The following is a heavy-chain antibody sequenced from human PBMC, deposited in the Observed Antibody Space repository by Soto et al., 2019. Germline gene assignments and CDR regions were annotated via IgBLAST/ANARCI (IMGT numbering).Heavy chain of an antibody. J-gene: IGHJ5*02. CDR3: ARGIATGQLDP. D-gene: IGHD2-15*01. CDR2: INPDNGNT. V-gene: IGHV1-3*01. Sequence: GASVKVSCKASGYTFTRYTMNWVRQAPGQRLEWMGWINPDNGNTKSPQKFQDRVIITRDTSASTVYMDLSSLRSEDTAVYYCARGIATGQLDPWGQGTLVTVSS. CDR1: GYTFTRYT.